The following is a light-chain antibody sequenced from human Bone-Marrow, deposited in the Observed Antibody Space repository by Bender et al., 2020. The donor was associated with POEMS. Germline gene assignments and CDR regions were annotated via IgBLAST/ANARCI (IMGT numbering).Light chain of an antibody. Sequence: QSVLTQPPSVSGAPRQRVTIPCTGTGSNIGAGYDVHWYQQLPGRAPTLLIYGNTNRPSGVPDRFSGSRSGTSASLAISGLQSEDEADYYCAVWDDSLNGWVFGGGTKLTVL. J-gene: IGLJ3*02. CDR1: GSNIGAGYD. CDR2: GNT. V-gene: IGLV1-50*01. CDR3: AVWDDSLNGWV.